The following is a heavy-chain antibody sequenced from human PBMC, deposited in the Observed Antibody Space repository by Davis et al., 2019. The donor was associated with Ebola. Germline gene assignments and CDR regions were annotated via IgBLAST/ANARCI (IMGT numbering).Heavy chain of an antibody. Sequence: GGSLRLSCAASGFTFSSYSMNWVRQAPGKGLEWVSSISSSSYIYYADSVKGRFTISRDNVKNSLYLQMNSLRAEDTAVYYCARGGSWGLGGEDYWGQGTLVTVSS. J-gene: IGHJ4*02. CDR1: GFTFSSYS. CDR2: ISSSSYI. V-gene: IGHV3-21*01. D-gene: IGHD1-26*01. CDR3: ARGGSWGLGGEDY.